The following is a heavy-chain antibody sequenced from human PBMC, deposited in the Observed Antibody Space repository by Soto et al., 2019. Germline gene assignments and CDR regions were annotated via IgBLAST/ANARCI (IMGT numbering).Heavy chain of an antibody. D-gene: IGHD2-2*01. J-gene: IGHJ5*02. CDR2: IYDSGST. CDR3: ARDEYIVVVPAATPPPYNWFDP. V-gene: IGHV4-38-2*02. CDR1: GYSISSGYY. Sequence: SETLSLTCAVSGYSISSGYYWGWIRQPPGKGLGGIGSIYDSGSTYYNPSLKSRVTISVDTSKNPFSLKLSSVTAADTAVYYCARDEYIVVVPAATPPPYNWFDPWGQGTLVTVSS.